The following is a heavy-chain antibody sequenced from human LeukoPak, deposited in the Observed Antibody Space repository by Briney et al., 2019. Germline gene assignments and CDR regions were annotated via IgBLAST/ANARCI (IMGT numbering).Heavy chain of an antibody. J-gene: IGHJ5*02. CDR1: GYTFTGYY. CDR3: ARASISIFGVIITPKWFDP. CDR2: ISPNSGAT. D-gene: IGHD3-3*01. V-gene: IGHV1-2*02. Sequence: ASVKVSCKASGYTFTGYYLHWVRQAPGQGLEWMGWISPNSGATNFAQKFQGRVTTTRDTSISTAYMELSRLRSDDTAVYYCARASISIFGVIITPKWFDPWGQGTLVTVFS.